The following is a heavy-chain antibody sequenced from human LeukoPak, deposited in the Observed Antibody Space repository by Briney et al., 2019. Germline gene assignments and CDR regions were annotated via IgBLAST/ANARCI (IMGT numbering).Heavy chain of an antibody. J-gene: IGHJ4*02. CDR2: IYYSGST. CDR1: GGSISSYY. V-gene: IGHV4-59*08. D-gene: IGHD6-13*01. Sequence: SETLSLTCTVSGGSISSYYWSWIRQPRGKGLEWIGYIYYSGSTNYNPSLKSRVTISVDTSKNQFSLKLSSVTAADTAVYYCARLIAADPQLDYWGQGTLVTVSS. CDR3: ARLIAADPQLDY.